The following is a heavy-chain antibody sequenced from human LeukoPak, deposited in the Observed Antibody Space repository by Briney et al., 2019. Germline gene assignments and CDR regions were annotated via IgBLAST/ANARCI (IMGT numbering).Heavy chain of an antibody. CDR1: GFTFSSYA. CDR2: INHSGST. CDR3: ARFNWNYAAGGMDV. D-gene: IGHD1-7*01. V-gene: IGHV4-34*01. J-gene: IGHJ6*02. Sequence: GSLRLSCAASGFTFSSYAMSWVRQAPGKGLEWIGEINHSGSTNYNPSLKSRVTISVDTSKNQFSLKLSSVTAADTAVYYCARFNWNYAAGGMDVWGQGTTVTVS.